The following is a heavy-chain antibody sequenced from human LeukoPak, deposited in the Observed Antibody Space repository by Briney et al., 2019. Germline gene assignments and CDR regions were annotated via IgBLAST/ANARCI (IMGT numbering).Heavy chain of an antibody. V-gene: IGHV1-3*01. CDR1: GYTFTSYA. CDR3: ARTEDLYGSGSYYFDY. D-gene: IGHD3-10*01. J-gene: IGHJ4*02. Sequence: ASVKVSCKASGYTFTSYAMHWVRQAPGQRLEWMGWINAGNGNTKYSQKFQGRVTITRDTSASTAYMELSSLRSEDTAVYYCARTEDLYGSGSYYFDYWGQGTLVTVSS. CDR2: INAGNGNT.